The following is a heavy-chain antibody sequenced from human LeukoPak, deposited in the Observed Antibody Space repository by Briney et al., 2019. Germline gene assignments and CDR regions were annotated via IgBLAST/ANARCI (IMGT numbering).Heavy chain of an antibody. D-gene: IGHD6-13*01. Sequence: ASVKVSCKASGYTFTSYDINWVRQAPGQGLEWMGWMNPNSGNTGYAQKFQGRVTMTRNTSISTAYMELSSLRSEDAAVYYCARTSSSWYSYYYYYMDVWGKGTTVTVSS. J-gene: IGHJ6*03. CDR3: ARTSSSWYSYYYYYMDV. CDR1: GYTFTSYD. CDR2: MNPNSGNT. V-gene: IGHV1-8*01.